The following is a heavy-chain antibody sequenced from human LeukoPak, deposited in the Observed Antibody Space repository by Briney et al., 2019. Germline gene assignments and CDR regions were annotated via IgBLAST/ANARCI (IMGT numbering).Heavy chain of an antibody. CDR2: IYYSGST. CDR1: GGSISSYY. J-gene: IGHJ2*01. Sequence: SETLSLTCTVSGGSISSYYWSWIRQPPGKGLEWIGYIYYSGSTNYNPSLKSRVTISVDTSKNQFALKLSSVTAADTAVYYCANYRSGTYFEYFDLWGRGTLVTVSS. V-gene: IGHV4-59*01. CDR3: ANYRSGTYFEYFDL. D-gene: IGHD1-26*01.